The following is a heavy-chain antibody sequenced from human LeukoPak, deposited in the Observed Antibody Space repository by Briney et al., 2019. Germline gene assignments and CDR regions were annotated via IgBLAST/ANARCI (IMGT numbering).Heavy chain of an antibody. CDR2: IYYSGST. V-gene: IGHV4-39*07. CDR3: ARGRRRGDPPDAFDI. Sequence: PSETLSLTCTVSGGSISSSSYYWGWIRQPPGKGLEWIGSIYYSGSTNYNPSLKSRVTISVDTSKNQFSLKLSSVTAADTAVYYCARGRRRGDPPDAFDIWGQGTMVTVSS. CDR1: GGSISSSSYY. J-gene: IGHJ3*02. D-gene: IGHD2-21*02.